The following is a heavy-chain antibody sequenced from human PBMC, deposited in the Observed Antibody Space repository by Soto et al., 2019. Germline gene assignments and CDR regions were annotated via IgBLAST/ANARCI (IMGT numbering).Heavy chain of an antibody. CDR2: ISGSGGST. V-gene: IGHV3-23*01. J-gene: IGHJ4*02. CDR1: GFTFSSYA. D-gene: IGHD2-2*01. CDR3: AKAHRLRIVVVPAAWAPFDY. Sequence: GGSLRLSCAASGFTFSSYAMSWVRQAPGKGLEWVSAISGSGGSTYYADSVKGRFTISRDNSKNTLYLQMNSLRAEDTAVYYCAKAHRLRIVVVPAAWAPFDYWGQGTLVTVSS.